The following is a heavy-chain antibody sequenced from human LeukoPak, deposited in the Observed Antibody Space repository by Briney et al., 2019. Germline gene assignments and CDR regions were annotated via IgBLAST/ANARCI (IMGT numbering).Heavy chain of an antibody. Sequence: PSETLSLTCAVSGGSFSGYYWTWIRQPPGKGLEWIGEINHSGSANYNPSLMSRVTISLDTSKNHFSLNLSSVTAADTAVYYCARGQGTVTTHWGQGTPVTVSS. CDR2: INHSGSA. J-gene: IGHJ4*02. CDR3: ARGQGTVTTH. D-gene: IGHD4-11*01. CDR1: GGSFSGYY. V-gene: IGHV4-34*01.